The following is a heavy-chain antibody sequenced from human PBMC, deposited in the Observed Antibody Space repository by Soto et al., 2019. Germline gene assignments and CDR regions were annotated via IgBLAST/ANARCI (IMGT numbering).Heavy chain of an antibody. CDR3: ARLPVDAFDI. J-gene: IGHJ3*02. CDR1: GGSIRSYY. CDR2: IYYSGST. V-gene: IGHV4-59*08. Sequence: QVQLQESGPGLVKPSETLSLTCTVSGGSIRSYYWSWIRQPPGKGLEWIGYIYYSGSTNYNPSLKSRVNISVDTSKNQFSLKLTYVTAADTAVYYCARLPVDAFDIWGQGTMVTVSS. D-gene: IGHD4-4*01.